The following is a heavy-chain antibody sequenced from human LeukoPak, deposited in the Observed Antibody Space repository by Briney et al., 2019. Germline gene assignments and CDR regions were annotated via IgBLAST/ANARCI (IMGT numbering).Heavy chain of an antibody. Sequence: GGSLRLSCAASGFTFSSYAMSWVRQAPGKGLEWVSAISGSGGATYYADSVKDRFTISRDNSKNTLYLQMNSLRAEDTAVFYCAKEGGRYYDSSGNYWGQGALVTVSS. CDR1: GFTFSSYA. D-gene: IGHD3-22*01. CDR2: ISGSGGAT. V-gene: IGHV3-23*01. J-gene: IGHJ4*02. CDR3: AKEGGRYYDSSGNY.